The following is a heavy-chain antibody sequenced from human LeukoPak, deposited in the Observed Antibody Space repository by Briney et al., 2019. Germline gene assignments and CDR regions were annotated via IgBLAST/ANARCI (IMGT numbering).Heavy chain of an antibody. CDR2: INHSGST. CDR3: ARGWSSSGWYRYYYYMDV. Sequence: PSETLSLTCTVYGGSFSGYYWSWIRQPPGKGLEWIGEINHSGSTNYNPSLKSRVTISVDTSKNQFSLKLSSVTAADTAVYYCARGWSSSGWYRYYYYMDVWGKGTTVTVSS. J-gene: IGHJ6*03. D-gene: IGHD6-19*01. CDR1: GGSFSGYY. V-gene: IGHV4-34*01.